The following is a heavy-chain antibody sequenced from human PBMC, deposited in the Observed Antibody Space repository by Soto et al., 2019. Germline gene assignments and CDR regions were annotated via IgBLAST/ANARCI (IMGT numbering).Heavy chain of an antibody. J-gene: IGHJ6*03. CDR1: GGSISSYY. Sequence: SETLSLTCTVSGGSISSYYWSWIRQPPGKGLEWIGYIYYSGSTNYNPSLKSRVTISVDTSKNQFSLKLSSVTAADTAVYYCARDLSSSIAVAGTYYYYYYMDVWGKGTTVTVS. V-gene: IGHV4-59*01. D-gene: IGHD6-19*01. CDR3: ARDLSSSIAVAGTYYYYYYMDV. CDR2: IYYSGST.